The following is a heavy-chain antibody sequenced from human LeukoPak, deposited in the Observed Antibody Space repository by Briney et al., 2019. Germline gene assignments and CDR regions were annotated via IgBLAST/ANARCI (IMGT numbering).Heavy chain of an antibody. J-gene: IGHJ4*02. CDR1: GYRFTSYG. CDR3: ARGGDGDILTGLVFDY. V-gene: IGHV1-18*01. CDR2: ISAYNGNT. Sequence: ASVTVSCKASGYRFTSYGISWVRQAPGQGLEWMGWISAYNGNTNYAQKLQGRVTMTTDTSTSTAYMEQRSLRSDDTAVYYCARGGDGDILTGLVFDYWGQGTLVTVSS. D-gene: IGHD3-9*01.